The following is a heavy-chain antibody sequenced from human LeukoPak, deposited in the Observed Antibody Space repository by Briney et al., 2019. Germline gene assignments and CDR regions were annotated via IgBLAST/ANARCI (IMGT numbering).Heavy chain of an antibody. Sequence: GGSLRLSCTAPGFTFGDYAMSWVRQAPGKGLEWVGSIRSKAYGGTTEYAASVKGRFTISRDDSKSIAYLQMNSLKTEDTAVYYCTSDSSSWFSWFDPWGQGTLVTVSS. J-gene: IGHJ5*02. CDR2: IRSKAYGGTT. CDR3: TSDSSSWFSWFDP. CDR1: GFTFGDYA. D-gene: IGHD6-13*01. V-gene: IGHV3-49*04.